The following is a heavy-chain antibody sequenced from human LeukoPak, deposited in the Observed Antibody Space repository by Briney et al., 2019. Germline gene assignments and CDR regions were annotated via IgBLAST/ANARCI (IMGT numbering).Heavy chain of an antibody. CDR1: GFTFSSYS. V-gene: IGHV3-48*02. Sequence: GGSLRLSCAASGFTFSSYSMNWVRQAPGKGLEWVSYIISSGSTIYYADSVKGRFTISRDNAKNSLSLQMNTLRDEDTAVYYCVRSRGYVNAGLGEVIGYWGQGTLVTVSS. J-gene: IGHJ4*02. D-gene: IGHD5-18*01. CDR3: VRSRGYVNAGLGEVIGY. CDR2: IISSGSTI.